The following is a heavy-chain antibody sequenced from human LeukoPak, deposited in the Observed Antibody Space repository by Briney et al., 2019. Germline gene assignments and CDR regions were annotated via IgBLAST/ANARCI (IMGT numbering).Heavy chain of an antibody. CDR3: ASIPSSWYAGESY. V-gene: IGHV4-39*07. CDR1: GGSISSSSYY. Sequence: SETLSLTCIVSGGSISSSSYYWGWIRQPPGKGLEWIGSIYYSGSTYYNPSLKSRVTISVDTSKNQFSLKLSSVTAADTAVYYCASIPSSWYAGESYWGQGTLVTVSS. CDR2: IYYSGST. J-gene: IGHJ4*02. D-gene: IGHD6-13*01.